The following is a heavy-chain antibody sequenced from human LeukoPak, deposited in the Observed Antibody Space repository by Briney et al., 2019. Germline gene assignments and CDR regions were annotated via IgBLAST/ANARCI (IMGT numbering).Heavy chain of an antibody. CDR1: EFTFSSYA. CDR2: RGTGGST. D-gene: IGHD1-1*01. V-gene: IGHV3-23*01. Sequence: GGSLRLSCAASEFTFSSYAMSWVRQAPGKGLEWVSTRGTGGSTYYPDSVKGRTTISRDNSKNMLYVQMNNLRAEDTRVYYCAQAIPGMRFCLDVWGQGTTVTVSS. CDR3: AQAIPGMRFCLDV. J-gene: IGHJ6*02.